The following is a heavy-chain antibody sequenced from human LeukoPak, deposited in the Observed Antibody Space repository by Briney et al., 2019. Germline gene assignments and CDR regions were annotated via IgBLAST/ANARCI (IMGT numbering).Heavy chain of an antibody. V-gene: IGHV4-59*12. CDR2: IYHSGST. CDR1: GGSISSYF. CDR3: ARDMQWLVDY. J-gene: IGHJ4*02. D-gene: IGHD6-19*01. Sequence: SETLSLTCTVSGGSISSYFWSWIRQPPGKGLEWIGNIYHSGSTYYNPSLKSRVTISVDTSKNQFSLKLSSVTAADTAVYYCARDMQWLVDYWGQGTLVTVSS.